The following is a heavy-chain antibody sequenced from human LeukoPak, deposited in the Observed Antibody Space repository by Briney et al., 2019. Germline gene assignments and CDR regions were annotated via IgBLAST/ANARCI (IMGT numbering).Heavy chain of an antibody. D-gene: IGHD5-18*01. CDR1: GFTFSSYG. CDR2: ISGDGGST. J-gene: IGHJ4*02. CDR3: AKDSLGYSYGTRHFDY. V-gene: IGHV3-43*02. Sequence: GRSLRLSCAASGFTFSSYGMHWVRQAPGKGLEWVSLISGDGGSTYYADPVKGRFTISRDNSKNSLYLQMNSLRTEDTALYYCAKDSLGYSYGTRHFDYWGQGTLVTVSS.